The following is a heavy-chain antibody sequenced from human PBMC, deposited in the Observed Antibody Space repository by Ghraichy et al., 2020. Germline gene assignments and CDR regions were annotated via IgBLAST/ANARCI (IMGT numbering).Heavy chain of an antibody. CDR2: ISYDGSNK. Sequence: GESLNISCAASGFTFSSYAMHWVRQAPGKGLEWVAVISYDGSNKYYADSVKGRFTISRDNSKNTLYLQMNSLRAEDTAVYYCARVSQGDSSGYTHDYWGQGTLVTVSS. V-gene: IGHV3-30-3*01. J-gene: IGHJ4*02. CDR1: GFTFSSYA. CDR3: ARVSQGDSSGYTHDY. D-gene: IGHD3-22*01.